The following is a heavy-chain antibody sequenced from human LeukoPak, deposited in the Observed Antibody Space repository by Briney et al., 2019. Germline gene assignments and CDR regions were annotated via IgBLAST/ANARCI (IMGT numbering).Heavy chain of an antibody. J-gene: IGHJ4*02. V-gene: IGHV4-4*07. D-gene: IGHD3-22*01. CDR3: ARDEAGSGYIDY. Sequence: PSETLSLTCTVAGGSISSYYWSWLRQPAEKGLEWIGRVYISGTTNYNPSLKSRITMSLDTSKNQLSLKLSSVTAAGTAVYYCARDEAGSGYIDYWGQGTLDTVSS. CDR1: GGSISSYY. CDR2: VYISGTT.